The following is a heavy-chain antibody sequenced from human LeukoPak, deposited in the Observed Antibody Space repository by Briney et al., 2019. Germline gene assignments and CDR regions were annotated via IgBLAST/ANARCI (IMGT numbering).Heavy chain of an antibody. CDR3: ISDLCGRDDQ. J-gene: IGHJ5*02. CDR1: GFTSDFTFSSRW. CDR2: VKPDGNA. D-gene: IGHD1-1*01. Sequence: GGSLRLSCEVSGFTSDFTFSSRWMHWVRHSPGQGLVWVALVKPDGNANYADSVKGRFTISRDNAKDTLYLQMSSLRDEDTAVYYCISDLCGRDDQWGRGTLVTVSS. V-gene: IGHV3-74*01.